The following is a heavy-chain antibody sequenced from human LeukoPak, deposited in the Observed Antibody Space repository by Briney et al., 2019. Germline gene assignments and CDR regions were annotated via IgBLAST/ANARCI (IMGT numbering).Heavy chain of an antibody. J-gene: IGHJ4*02. CDR3: AKDSGWILFDD. CDR2: IGPSGDRT. V-gene: IGHV3-23*01. Sequence: PGGSLRLSCAASGFTFRTYGMNWVRRAPGKGLEWVSGIGPSGDRTYYVDSVKGRFTISRDNSNNTVYLQMSSLRADDTAVYYCAKDSGWILFDDWGQGTLVTVSS. D-gene: IGHD2-2*03. CDR1: GFTFRTYG.